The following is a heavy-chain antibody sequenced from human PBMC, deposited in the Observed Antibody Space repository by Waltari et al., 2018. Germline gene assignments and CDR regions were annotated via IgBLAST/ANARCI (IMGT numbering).Heavy chain of an antibody. V-gene: IGHV3-7*01. CDR3: ARDIVDY. Sequence: EVQLVESGGGLVQPGGSLRLSCAASGFTFSSYWMSWVRQAPGKGLEWVASIKPDGSERYFVDSVKGRFTISRDNAKNSLYLQMNSLRAEDTAMYYCARDIVDYWGQGTLVTVSS. CDR2: IKPDGSER. J-gene: IGHJ4*02. CDR1: GFTFSSYW. D-gene: IGHD1-26*01.